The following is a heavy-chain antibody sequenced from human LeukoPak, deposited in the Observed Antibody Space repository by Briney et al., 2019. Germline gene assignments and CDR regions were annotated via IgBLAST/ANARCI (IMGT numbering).Heavy chain of an antibody. J-gene: IGHJ4*02. Sequence: GGSLRLSCAASTFSFSRYPMGWVRQAPGKGLEWVSAISGSGGSTYYADSVKGRFTISRDNSKNTLYLQMNSLRAEDTAVYYCAKVSGWYDYWGQGTLVTVSS. CDR1: TFSFSRYP. V-gene: IGHV3-23*01. CDR2: ISGSGGST. D-gene: IGHD6-19*01. CDR3: AKVSGWYDY.